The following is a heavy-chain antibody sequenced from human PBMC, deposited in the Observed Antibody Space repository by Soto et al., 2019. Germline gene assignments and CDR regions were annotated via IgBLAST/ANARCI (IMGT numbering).Heavy chain of an antibody. Sequence: ASVKVSCKASGYTFTSYGISWVRQAPGQGLEWMGWISAYNGNTNYAQKLQGRVTMTRDTSTSTAYMELRRLRSDDTAVYYCAREDYYDSSGRGFDIWGQGTMVTVSS. CDR3: AREDYYDSSGRGFDI. CDR2: ISAYNGNT. V-gene: IGHV1-18*01. J-gene: IGHJ3*02. D-gene: IGHD3-22*01. CDR1: GYTFTSYG.